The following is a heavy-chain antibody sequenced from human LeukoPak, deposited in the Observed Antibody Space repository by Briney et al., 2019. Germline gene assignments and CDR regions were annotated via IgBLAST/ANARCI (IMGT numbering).Heavy chain of an antibody. D-gene: IGHD2-2*01. Sequence: SGGSLRLSCAASGFTFSSYGMHWVRQAPGKGLEWVAVISYDGSNKYYADSVKGRFTISRDNSKNTLYLQMNSLRAEDTAVYYCARSSNWDYGMDVWGQGTTVTVSS. CDR1: GFTFSSYG. CDR3: ARSSNWDYGMDV. J-gene: IGHJ6*02. V-gene: IGHV3-30*03. CDR2: ISYDGSNK.